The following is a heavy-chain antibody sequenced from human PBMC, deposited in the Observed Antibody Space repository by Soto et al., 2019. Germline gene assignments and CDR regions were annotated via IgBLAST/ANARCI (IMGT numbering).Heavy chain of an antibody. CDR3: ARGDGDYYDGNGYLGRH. CDR2: INSDGSRT. J-gene: IGHJ4*02. D-gene: IGHD3-22*01. Sequence: EVQLVESGGGLVQPGGSLRLSCAASGFTFSSYWMHWVRQAPGKGLVWVSRINSDGSRTSYADSAKGRFTISRDNAKNTLYLQMNSLRAEDTAVYYCARGDGDYYDGNGYLGRHWGRGTLVTVSS. CDR1: GFTFSSYW. V-gene: IGHV3-74*01.